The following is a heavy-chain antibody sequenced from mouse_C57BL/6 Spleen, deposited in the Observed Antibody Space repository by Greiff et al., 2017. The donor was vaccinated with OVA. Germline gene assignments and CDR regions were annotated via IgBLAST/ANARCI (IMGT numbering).Heavy chain of an antibody. V-gene: IGHV1-55*01. CDR1: GYTFTSYW. CDR3: ASYGSSYDYFDY. Sequence: QVQLQQSGAELVKPGASVKMSCKASGYTFTSYWITWVKQRPGQGLEWIGDIYPGSGSTNYNEKFKSKATLTVDTSSSTAYMQLSSLTSEDSAVYYCASYGSSYDYFDYWGQGTTLTVSS. D-gene: IGHD1-1*01. J-gene: IGHJ2*01. CDR2: IYPGSGST.